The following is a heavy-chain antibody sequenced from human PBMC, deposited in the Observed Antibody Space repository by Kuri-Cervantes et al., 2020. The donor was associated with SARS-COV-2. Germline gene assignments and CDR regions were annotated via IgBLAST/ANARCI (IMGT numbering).Heavy chain of an antibody. V-gene: IGHV4-34*01. Sequence: GSLRLSCAVYGGSFSGYYWSWIRQPPGKGLGWIGEINHSGSTNYNPSLKSRVTISVDTSKNQFSLKLSSVTAADTAVYYCARVKSVVTPDIDYWGQGTLVTVSS. CDR2: INHSGST. CDR3: ARVKSVVTPDIDY. CDR1: GGSFSGYY. D-gene: IGHD4-23*01. J-gene: IGHJ4*02.